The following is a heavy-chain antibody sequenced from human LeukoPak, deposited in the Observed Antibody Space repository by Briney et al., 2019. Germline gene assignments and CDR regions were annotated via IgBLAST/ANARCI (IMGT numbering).Heavy chain of an antibody. J-gene: IGHJ4*02. CDR3: ARGHSSGYYPKY. V-gene: IGHV3-21*05. CDR2: ISGGGSYI. CDR1: GFIYSNYG. Sequence: GGSLRLSRAASGFIYSNYGMNWVRQAPGKGLEWVSYISGGGSYIDYADSVKGRFTISRDNAKNSLYLQMNSLRAEDTAVYYCARGHSSGYYPKYWGQGTLVTVSS. D-gene: IGHD3-22*01.